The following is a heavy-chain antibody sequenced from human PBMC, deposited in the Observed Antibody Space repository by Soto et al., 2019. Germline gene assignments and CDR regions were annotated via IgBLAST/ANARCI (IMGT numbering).Heavy chain of an antibody. J-gene: IGHJ5*01. CDR2: IYTSGST. D-gene: IGHD6-13*01. CDR3: ARESTVAGTDNWFDS. Sequence: SETLSITSTVSGAFISCYCWSWIRQPAGKGLEWIGRIYTSGSTKYSPSLKSRATMSVDTSKKQFSLKLNSVTAADTAVYYCARESTVAGTDNWFDSWGQGTLVTVSS. V-gene: IGHV4-4*07. CDR1: GAFISCYC.